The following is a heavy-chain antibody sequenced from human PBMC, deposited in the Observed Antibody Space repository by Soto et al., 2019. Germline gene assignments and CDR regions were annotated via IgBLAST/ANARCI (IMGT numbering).Heavy chain of an antibody. Sequence: EVQLLESGGGLVQHGGSLRLSCAASGFTFSIYALTWVRQGPGKGLEWVSGISGSGDSKHYSDSLMGRFTISRHNSKNTLFLQMNSLRAEDTAIYYCARIPYDHVWGTDRYSPNFDYWGQGTQVTVSS. CDR1: GFTFSIYA. D-gene: IGHD3-16*02. J-gene: IGHJ4*02. CDR3: ARIPYDHVWGTDRYSPNFDY. V-gene: IGHV3-23*01. CDR2: ISGSGDSK.